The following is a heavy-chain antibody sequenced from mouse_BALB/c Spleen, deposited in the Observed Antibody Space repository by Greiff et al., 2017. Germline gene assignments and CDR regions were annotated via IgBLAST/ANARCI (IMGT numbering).Heavy chain of an antibody. Sequence: VQLQQSGTVLARPGASVKMSCKASGYSFTSYWMHWVKQRPGQGLEWIGAIYPGNSDTSYNQKFKGKAKLTAVTSASTAYMELSSLTNEDSAVYYCTRSRFITTATGDYWGQGTTLTVSS. V-gene: IGHV1-5*01. CDR3: TRSRFITTATGDY. CDR1: GYSFTSYW. D-gene: IGHD1-2*01. CDR2: IYPGNSDT. J-gene: IGHJ2*01.